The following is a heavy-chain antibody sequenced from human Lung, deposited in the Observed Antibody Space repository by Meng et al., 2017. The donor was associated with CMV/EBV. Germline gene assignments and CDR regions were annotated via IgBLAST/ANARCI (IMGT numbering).Heavy chain of an antibody. CDR2: IFHSGTT. CDR1: GGPINTDNW. Sequence: SXTXSLXCAVSGGPINTDNWWGWVRQAPGEGLEWIGEIFHSGTTNYRPSLKRRLTISVDKSKNHFSLTLTSVTAADTAVYYCARRGRDYDISIGFDGWGQGXLVTVSS. D-gene: IGHD3-9*01. V-gene: IGHV4-4*02. J-gene: IGHJ4*02. CDR3: ARRGRDYDISIGFDG.